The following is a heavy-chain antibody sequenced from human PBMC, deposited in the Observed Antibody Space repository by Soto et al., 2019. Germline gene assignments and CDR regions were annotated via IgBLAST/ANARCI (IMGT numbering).Heavy chain of an antibody. V-gene: IGHV3-13*01. Sequence: EVQLVESGGGLVQPGGSLRLYCAASGFTFSNYDMHWVRQVAGKGLEWVSGLTTAGDTYYPGSVKGRFTISREKAKNSLYLQMNSLSAGDTAVYYCARELHGGSYGMDVWGQGTTVTVSS. CDR3: ARELHGGSYGMDV. J-gene: IGHJ6*02. CDR2: LTTAGDT. CDR1: GFTFSNYD.